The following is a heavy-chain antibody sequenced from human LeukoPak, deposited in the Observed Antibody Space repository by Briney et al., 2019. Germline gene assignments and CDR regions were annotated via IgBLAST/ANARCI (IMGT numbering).Heavy chain of an antibody. Sequence: GGSLRLSCAASGFSFSSYAMSCVRQAPGKGLEWVSSIISGGGGTYYADSVKGRFTISRDNSNNTLYLQMNSLRGDDTAVFYCAKRKGAAATTGYYFDYWGQGTLVTVSS. CDR3: AKRKGAAATTGYYFDY. CDR2: IISGGGGT. J-gene: IGHJ4*02. V-gene: IGHV3-23*01. D-gene: IGHD4-17*01. CDR1: GFSFSSYA.